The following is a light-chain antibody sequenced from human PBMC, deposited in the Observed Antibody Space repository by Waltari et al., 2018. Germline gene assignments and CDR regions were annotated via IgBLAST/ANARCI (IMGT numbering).Light chain of an antibody. CDR1: QSVSSSY. CDR2: GAS. J-gene: IGKJ2*01. Sequence: EIVLTQSPGLLSLSPGERATLSCRASQSVSSSYLAWFRQRPGQAPRRLIDGASSRATGIPDRFSGSGSGTDFTLVISRLEPEDFAVYYCQQYADSPLTFGQGTSLEIK. CDR3: QQYADSPLT. V-gene: IGKV3-20*01.